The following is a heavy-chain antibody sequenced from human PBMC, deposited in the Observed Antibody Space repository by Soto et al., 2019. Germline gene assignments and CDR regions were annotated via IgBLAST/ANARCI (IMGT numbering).Heavy chain of an antibody. V-gene: IGHV4-39*01. J-gene: IGHJ4*02. CDR1: GDSITTNGYY. CDR2: VYWTGST. Sequence: TETLSLTCSVSGDSITTNGYYWGWIRQPPGKGPQWIGNVYWTGSTFSHPSLTSRVFISVDTSKNEFSLRLTSVTAADTAVYYCARSHYTYGLLIDYWGPGTLVTVSS. CDR3: ARSHYTYGLLIDY. D-gene: IGHD2-8*01.